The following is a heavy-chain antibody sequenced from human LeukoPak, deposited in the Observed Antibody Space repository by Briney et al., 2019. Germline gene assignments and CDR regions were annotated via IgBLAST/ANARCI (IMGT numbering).Heavy chain of an antibody. Sequence: PGRSLRLSCAASGFTFDDYAMHWVRQAPGKGLEWVSGISWNSGSIGYADSVKGRFTISRDNAKNSLYLQMNSLRAEDTALYYCAKAGWFDPWGQGTLVTVSS. CDR1: GFTFDDYA. CDR2: ISWNSGSI. J-gene: IGHJ5*02. V-gene: IGHV3-9*01. CDR3: AKAGWFDP.